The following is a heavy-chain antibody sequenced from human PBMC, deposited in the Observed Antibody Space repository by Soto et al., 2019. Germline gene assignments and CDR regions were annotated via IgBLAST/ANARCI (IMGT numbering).Heavy chain of an antibody. V-gene: IGHV4-30-4*01. J-gene: IGHJ4*02. CDR3: ARGQGGWYLATHFPD. CDR2: IYYSGST. CDR1: GGSISSGDYY. D-gene: IGHD6-19*01. Sequence: SETLSLTCTVSGGSISSGDYYWSWIRQPPGKGLEWIGYIYYSGSTYYNPSLKSRVTISVDTSKNQFSLKLSSVTAADTAVYYCARGQGGWYLATHFPDWGQGTLVPVSS.